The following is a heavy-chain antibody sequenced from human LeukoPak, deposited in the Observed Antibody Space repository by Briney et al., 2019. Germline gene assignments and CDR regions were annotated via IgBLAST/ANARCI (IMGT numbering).Heavy chain of an antibody. CDR1: GYTFTSYG. Sequence: ASVKFSCKASGYTFTSYGTSWVRQAPGQGLEWMGWISAYNGNTNYAQKLQGRVTMTTDTSTSTAYMELRSLTSDDTAVYYCARGGYSYGYESLDYWGQGTLVTVSS. J-gene: IGHJ4*02. CDR2: ISAYNGNT. CDR3: ARGGYSYGYESLDY. V-gene: IGHV1-18*01. D-gene: IGHD5-18*01.